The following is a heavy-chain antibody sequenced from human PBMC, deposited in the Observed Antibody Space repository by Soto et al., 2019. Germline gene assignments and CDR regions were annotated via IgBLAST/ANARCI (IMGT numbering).Heavy chain of an antibody. CDR3: AKIRYGQYSSSHIEY. Sequence: GGSLRLSCAASGFTFSSYAMSWVRQAPGKGLEWVSAISGSGGSTYYADSVKGRFTISRDNSKNTLYLQMNSLRAEDTAVYYCAKIRYGQYSSSHIEYWGQGTLVTVSS. V-gene: IGHV3-23*01. CDR2: ISGSGGST. CDR1: GFTFSSYA. J-gene: IGHJ4*02. D-gene: IGHD6-13*01.